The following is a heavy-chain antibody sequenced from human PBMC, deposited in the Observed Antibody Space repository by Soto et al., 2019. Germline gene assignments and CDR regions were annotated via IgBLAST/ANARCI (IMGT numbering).Heavy chain of an antibody. V-gene: IGHV3-23*01. J-gene: IGHJ4*02. Sequence: GGSLRLSCAASGFTFSSYAMSWVRQAPGKGLEWVSAISGSGGSTYYADSVKGRFTISRDNSKNTLYLQMNSLRAEDTAVYYCAKDLGYGGNSLSDYWGQGTLVTVSS. CDR2: ISGSGGST. D-gene: IGHD4-17*01. CDR3: AKDLGYGGNSLSDY. CDR1: GFTFSSYA.